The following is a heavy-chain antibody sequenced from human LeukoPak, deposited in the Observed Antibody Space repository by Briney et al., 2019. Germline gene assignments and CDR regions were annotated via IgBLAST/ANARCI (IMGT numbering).Heavy chain of an antibody. V-gene: IGHV1-8*03. CDR1: GYTFTSYD. CDR2: MNPNSGNT. Sequence: GASVKVSCKASGYTFTSYDINWVRQATGQGLEWMGWMNPNSGNTGYAQKFQGRVTITRNTSISTAYMELSRLRSDDTAVYYCASSNIAVAGRFDYWGQGTLVTVSS. CDR3: ASSNIAVAGRFDY. D-gene: IGHD6-19*01. J-gene: IGHJ4*02.